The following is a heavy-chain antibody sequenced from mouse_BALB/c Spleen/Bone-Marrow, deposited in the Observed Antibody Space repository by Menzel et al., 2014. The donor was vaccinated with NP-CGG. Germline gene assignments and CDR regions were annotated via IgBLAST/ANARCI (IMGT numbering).Heavy chain of an antibody. CDR2: INPSNGRT. V-gene: IGHV1S81*02. CDR1: GYTFTSYW. CDR3: ARCYYGNYFDY. J-gene: IGHJ2*01. D-gene: IGHD2-1*01. Sequence: VQLQQSGAELVKPGASVKLSCKASGYTFTSYWMHWVKQRPGQGLEWIGEINPSNGRTSYNEKFKSKATLTVDKSSSTAYMQLSSLTPEDSAVYYCARCYYGNYFDYWGQGTTLTVSS.